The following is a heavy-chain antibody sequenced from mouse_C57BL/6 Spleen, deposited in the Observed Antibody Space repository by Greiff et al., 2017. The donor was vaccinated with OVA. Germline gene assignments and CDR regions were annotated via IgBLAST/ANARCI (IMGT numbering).Heavy chain of an antibody. J-gene: IGHJ4*01. CDR2: IHPNSGST. V-gene: IGHV1-64*01. CDR1: GYTFTSHW. CDR3: ARSSYYYGSSYGYAMDY. Sequence: QVQLQQPGAELVKPGASVKLSCKASGYTFTSHWMHWVKQRPGQGLEWIGMIHPNSGSTNYNEKFKSKATLTVDKSSSTAYMQLSSLTSEDSAVYYCARSSYYYGSSYGYAMDYWGQGTSVTVSS. D-gene: IGHD1-1*01.